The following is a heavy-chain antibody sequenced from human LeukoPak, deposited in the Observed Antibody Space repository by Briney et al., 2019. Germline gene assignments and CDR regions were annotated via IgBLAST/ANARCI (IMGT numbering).Heavy chain of an antibody. V-gene: IGHV3-23*01. J-gene: IGHJ4*02. CDR1: GFTFSSYA. Sequence: GGSLRLSCAASGFTFSSYAMSWVRQAPGKGLEWVSAISGSGGSTYYPDSVRGRLTLSRDNSKNTLYLQMNRLREEDTAVYYCAKALHGYSYGYYFDYWGQGTLVTVSS. CDR2: ISGSGGST. CDR3: AKALHGYSYGYYFDY. D-gene: IGHD5-18*01.